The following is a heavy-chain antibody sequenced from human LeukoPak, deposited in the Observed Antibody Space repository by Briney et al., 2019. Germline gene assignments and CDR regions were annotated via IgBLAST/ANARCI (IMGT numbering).Heavy chain of an antibody. J-gene: IGHJ3*02. V-gene: IGHV3-66*02. CDR1: GSTVKSNY. CDR2: IYSGGDT. CDR3: ARLDDSNSRRPENDAFDI. Sequence: GGSLRLSCAVSGSTVKSNYMSWARQAPGKGLEWVTVIYSGGDTYYADFVKGRFTISRDNSKNTLYLQMNNLRPEDTAVYCCARLDDSNSRRPENDAFDIWEQGTTVTVSS. D-gene: IGHD3-22*01.